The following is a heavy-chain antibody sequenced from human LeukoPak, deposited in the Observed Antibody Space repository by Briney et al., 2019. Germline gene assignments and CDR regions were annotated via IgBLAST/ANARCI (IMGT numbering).Heavy chain of an antibody. Sequence: GGSLRLSCAASGCTFSSYGMHWVSQAPGKGLEWVAVIWYDGSNKYYADSVKGRFTTSRDNSKNTLYLQMNSLRAEDTAVYYCATLGQGSDYWGQGTLVTVSS. J-gene: IGHJ4*02. CDR2: IWYDGSNK. V-gene: IGHV3-33*01. CDR1: GCTFSSYG. CDR3: ATLGQGSDY.